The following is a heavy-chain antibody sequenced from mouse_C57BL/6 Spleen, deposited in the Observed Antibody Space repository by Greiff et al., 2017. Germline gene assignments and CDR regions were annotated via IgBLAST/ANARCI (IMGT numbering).Heavy chain of an antibody. Sequence: EVQLQESGGDLVKPGGSLKLSCAASGFTFSSYGMSWVRQTPDKRLEWVATISSGGSYTYYPDSVKGRFTISRDNAKNTLYLQMSSLKSEDTAMYYCARHYYGSSYDYAMDYWGQGTSVTVSS. V-gene: IGHV5-6*01. CDR3: ARHYYGSSYDYAMDY. CDR2: ISSGGSYT. D-gene: IGHD1-1*01. J-gene: IGHJ4*01. CDR1: GFTFSSYG.